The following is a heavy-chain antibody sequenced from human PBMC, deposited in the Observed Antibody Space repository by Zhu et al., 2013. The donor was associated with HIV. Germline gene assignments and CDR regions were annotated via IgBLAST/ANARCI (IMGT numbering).Heavy chain of an antibody. CDR1: GGTFSSYA. CDR2: IIPIFGTA. J-gene: IGHJ6*02. CDR3: ARGSVDTAMARGYYYYGMDV. D-gene: IGHD5-18*01. V-gene: IGHV1-69*06. Sequence: QVQLVQSGAEVKKPGSSVKVSCKASGGTFSSYAISWVRQAPGQGLEWMGGIIPIFGTANYAQKFQGRVTITADKSTSTAYMELSSLRSEDTAVYYCARGSVDTAMARGYYYYGMDVWGQGTTVTVSS.